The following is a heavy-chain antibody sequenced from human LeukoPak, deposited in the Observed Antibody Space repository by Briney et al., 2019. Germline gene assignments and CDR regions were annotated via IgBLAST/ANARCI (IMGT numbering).Heavy chain of an antibody. J-gene: IGHJ4*02. CDR2: IKQDEREK. CDR3: ARDLWGITTFGGYFDY. CDR1: GFTFSNYW. V-gene: IGHV3-7*01. Sequence: GGSLRLSCAAYGFTFSNYWMSWVRQAPGKGLEWVANIKQDEREKSYVVSVRGRFTISRDNAKNSLYLQMNSLRAEDTAVYYCARDLWGITTFGGYFDYWGQGTLVTVSS. D-gene: IGHD3-3*01.